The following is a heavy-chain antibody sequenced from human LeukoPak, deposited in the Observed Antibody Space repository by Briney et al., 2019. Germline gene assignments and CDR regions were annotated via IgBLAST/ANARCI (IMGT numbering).Heavy chain of an antibody. CDR2: IYSGGNT. J-gene: IGHJ4*02. Sequence: PGGSLRLSCAASGFSVITNYLTWVRQAPGKGLEWVSIIYSGGNTYYADSVKGRFTISRDNAKNSLYLQMNSLRAEDTAVYYCARGVPTGIDYFDYWGQGTLVTVSS. CDR1: GFSVITNY. CDR3: ARGVPTGIDYFDY. V-gene: IGHV3-53*01. D-gene: IGHD1-1*01.